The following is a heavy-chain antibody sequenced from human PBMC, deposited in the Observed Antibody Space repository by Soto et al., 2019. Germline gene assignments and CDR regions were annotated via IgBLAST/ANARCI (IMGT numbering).Heavy chain of an antibody. CDR3: ARDSDFWSGFSTLYYYGMDV. CDR1: GFTFSSYG. D-gene: IGHD3-3*01. V-gene: IGHV3-33*01. Sequence: GGSLRLSCAASGFTFSSYGMHWVRQAPGKGLEWVAVIWYDGSNKYYADSVKGRFTISRDNSKNTLYLQMNSLRAEDTAVYYCARDSDFWSGFSTLYYYGMDVWGQGTTVTVSS. J-gene: IGHJ6*02. CDR2: IWYDGSNK.